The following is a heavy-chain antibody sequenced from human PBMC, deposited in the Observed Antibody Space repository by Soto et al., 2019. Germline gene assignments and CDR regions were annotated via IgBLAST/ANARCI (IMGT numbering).Heavy chain of an antibody. D-gene: IGHD2-2*01. V-gene: IGHV1-18*01. Sequence: ASVKVCCKASGDTFTNFGISWVRQAPGQGLEWMGWISAYNGNTNYAQKFQGRVTMTTDTSTSTAYMEVRSLRSDDTAVYYCARDGPPMDYWGQGTLVTVSS. CDR3: ARDGPPMDY. CDR2: ISAYNGNT. J-gene: IGHJ4*02. CDR1: GDTFTNFG.